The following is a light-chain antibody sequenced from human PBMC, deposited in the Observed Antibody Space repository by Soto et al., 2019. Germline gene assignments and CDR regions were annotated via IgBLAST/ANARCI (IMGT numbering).Light chain of an antibody. CDR1: EGITND. CDR2: AAS. CDR3: LQYGSSPLFT. J-gene: IGKJ3*01. Sequence: DIQMTQSPSSLSASVGDRVTITCRASEGITNDLGWYQQKPGRAPKRLIFAASSLQSGVPSRFSGSGSGTDFTLTISSLQPEDFATYYCLQYGSSPLFTFGPGTKVDIK. V-gene: IGKV1-17*01.